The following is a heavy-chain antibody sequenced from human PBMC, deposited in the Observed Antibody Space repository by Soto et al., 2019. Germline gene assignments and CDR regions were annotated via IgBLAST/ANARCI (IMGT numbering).Heavy chain of an antibody. Sequence: PSETLSLTCTVSGGSISSGDYYWSWIRQPPGKGLEWIGYIYYSGSTYYNPSLKSRVTISVDTSKNQFSLKLSSVTAADTAVYYCARVRTMVRGVIVAPDYGMDVWGQGTRVTVSS. CDR3: ARVRTMVRGVIVAPDYGMDV. D-gene: IGHD3-10*01. CDR1: GGSISSGDYY. V-gene: IGHV4-30-4*01. CDR2: IYYSGST. J-gene: IGHJ6*02.